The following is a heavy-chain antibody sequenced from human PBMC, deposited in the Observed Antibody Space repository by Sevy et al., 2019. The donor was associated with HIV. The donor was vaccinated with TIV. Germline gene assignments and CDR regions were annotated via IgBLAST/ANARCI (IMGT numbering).Heavy chain of an antibody. CDR3: ARVRDRYCSGGSCYYGYFFDY. CDR1: GFIFSNYY. J-gene: IGHJ4*02. Sequence: GGSLRLSCAASGFIFSNYYMTWVRQAPGKGLEWVSYISDRSDTISYADSVKGRFTISRDNAKNALYLQMSSLRGEDMAVYYCARVRDRYCSGGSCYYGYFFDYWDQGTLVTVSS. V-gene: IGHV3-48*01. CDR2: ISDRSDTI. D-gene: IGHD2-15*01.